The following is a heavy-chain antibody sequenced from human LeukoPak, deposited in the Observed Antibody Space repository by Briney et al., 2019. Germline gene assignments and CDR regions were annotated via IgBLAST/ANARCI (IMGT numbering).Heavy chain of an antibody. J-gene: IGHJ3*02. D-gene: IGHD6-6*01. CDR3: ARDHLHGSYSSSPGGAFDI. CDR1: GFPFSPYS. V-gene: IGHV3-30*04. CDR2: ISYDGSNR. Sequence: GGSLRLSCAASGFPFSPYSMHWVRQAPGKGLEWVALISYDGSNRYYADSVKGRFTISRDKSKNTLYLQMNGLRAEDTAVYYCARDHLHGSYSSSPGGAFDIWGQGTMVTVSS.